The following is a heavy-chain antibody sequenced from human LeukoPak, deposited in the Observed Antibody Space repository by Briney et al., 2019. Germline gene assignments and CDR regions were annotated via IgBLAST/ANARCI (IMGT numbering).Heavy chain of an antibody. J-gene: IGHJ4*02. CDR2: ISASTGNT. Sequence: GASVNVSCKASVYTFNNYGITWVRQAPGQGRKGMGWISASTGNTDYAQKFQGRVSMTTDTSTSTVYMELRSLRSDDTAVYYCARAGWYTSSSGACDNWGQGTLVTVSS. CDR1: VYTFNNYG. V-gene: IGHV1-18*01. CDR3: ARAGWYTSSSGACDN. D-gene: IGHD6-6*01.